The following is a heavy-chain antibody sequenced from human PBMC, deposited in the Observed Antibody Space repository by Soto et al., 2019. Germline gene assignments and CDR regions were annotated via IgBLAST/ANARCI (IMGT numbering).Heavy chain of an antibody. CDR2: INHSGST. J-gene: IGHJ6*02. V-gene: IGHV4-34*01. CDR3: ARWAHPTVRRRGMEV. Sequence: KSSETLSLTCAVYGGSFSGYYWSWIRQPPGKGLEWIGEINHSGSTNYNPSLKSRVTISVDTSKNQFSLKLSSVTAADTAVYYCARWAHPTVRRRGMEVWGQGTTVTVS. CDR1: GGSFSGYY. D-gene: IGHD4-4*01.